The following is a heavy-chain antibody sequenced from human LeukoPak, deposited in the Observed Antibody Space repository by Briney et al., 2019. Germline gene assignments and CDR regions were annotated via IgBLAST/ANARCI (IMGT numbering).Heavy chain of an antibody. V-gene: IGHV4-61*02. Sequence: SETLSLTCTLSGGSLSSGSYYWSWSRQPAGKGLEWIGRIYTSGSTNYNPSLKTRVTISVDTSKNQFSLKLSSVAAADTAVYYCARVVAVAGATYYYYMDVWGKGTTVTISS. CDR3: ARVVAVAGATYYYYMDV. J-gene: IGHJ6*03. D-gene: IGHD6-19*01. CDR1: GGSLSSGSYY. CDR2: IYTSGST.